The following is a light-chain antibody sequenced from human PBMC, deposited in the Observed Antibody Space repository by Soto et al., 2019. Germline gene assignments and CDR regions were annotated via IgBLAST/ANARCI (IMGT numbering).Light chain of an antibody. Sequence: QSVLTQPPSASATPGQRVTISCSGSSSNIGTKTVSWYQQLPETAPKLLIYTNNQRPSGVPDRFSGSKAGTSASLAITGLQSEEEADYYCAASDDSLNGVVFGRGTKLTVL. V-gene: IGLV1-44*01. CDR2: TNN. CDR3: AASDDSLNGVV. J-gene: IGLJ2*01. CDR1: SSNIGTKT.